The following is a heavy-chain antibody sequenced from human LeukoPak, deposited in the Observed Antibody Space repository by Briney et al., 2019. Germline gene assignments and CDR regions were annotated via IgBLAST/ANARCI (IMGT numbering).Heavy chain of an antibody. CDR3: ARDRYSSDYYYGMDV. V-gene: IGHV4-61*01. CDR1: GGSISSSSYY. J-gene: IGHJ6*02. Sequence: SETLSLTCTVSGGSISSSSYYWGWIRQPPGEGLEWIGYIYYSGSTNYNPSLKSRVTISVDTSKNQFSLKLSSVTAADTAVYYCARDRYSSDYYYGMDVWGQGTTVTVSS. D-gene: IGHD5-18*01. CDR2: IYYSGST.